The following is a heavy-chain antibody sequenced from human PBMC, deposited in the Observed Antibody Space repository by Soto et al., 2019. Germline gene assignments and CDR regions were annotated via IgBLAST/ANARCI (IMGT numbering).Heavy chain of an antibody. CDR2: INHSGST. D-gene: IGHD5-12*01. V-gene: IGHV4-34*01. J-gene: IGHJ4*02. CDR1: GGSFSGYY. CDR3: ARLGVDIVALRLGCWYFDY. Sequence: PSETLSLTCAVYGGSFSGYYWSWIRQPPGKGLEWIGEINHSGSTNYNPSLKSRVTISVDTSKNQFSLKLSSVTAADTAVYYCARLGVDIVALRLGCWYFDYWGQGTLVTVS.